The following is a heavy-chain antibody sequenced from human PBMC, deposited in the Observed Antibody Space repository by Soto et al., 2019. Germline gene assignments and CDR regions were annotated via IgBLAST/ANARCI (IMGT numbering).Heavy chain of an antibody. D-gene: IGHD6-19*01. V-gene: IGHV3-66*01. J-gene: IGHJ6*03. CDR3: ARDTPGIAVAGNYMDV. CDR1: GFTVSSHY. CDR2: IYSGGST. Sequence: EVQLVESGGGLVQPGGSLRLSCAASGFTVSSHYMSWVRQAPGKGLEWVSVIYSGGSTYYADSVKGRFTISRDNSKNTLYLQMNSLRAEDTAVYYCARDTPGIAVAGNYMDVWGKGTTVTVSS.